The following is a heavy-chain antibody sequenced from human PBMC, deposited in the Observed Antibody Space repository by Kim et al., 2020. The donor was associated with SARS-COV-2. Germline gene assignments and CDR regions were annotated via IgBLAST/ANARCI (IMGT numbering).Heavy chain of an antibody. V-gene: IGHV1-2*06. CDR2: INPNSGGT. CDR3: ARDYSSSSYYYYGMDV. Sequence: ASVKVSCKASGYTFTGYYMHWVRQAPGQGLEWMGRINPNSGGTNYAQKFQGRVTMTRDTSISTAYMELSRLRSDDTAVYYCARDYSSSSYYYYGMDVWGQGTTVTVSS. D-gene: IGHD6-13*01. CDR1: GYTFTGYY. J-gene: IGHJ6*02.